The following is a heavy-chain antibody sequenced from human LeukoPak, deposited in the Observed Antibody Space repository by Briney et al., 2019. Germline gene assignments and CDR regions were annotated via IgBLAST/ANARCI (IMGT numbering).Heavy chain of an antibody. CDR3: ARLSGYLDY. CDR2: INAGNGNT. J-gene: IGHJ4*02. CDR1: GYTFTTYP. V-gene: IGHV1-3*01. Sequence: ASVKVSCKASGYTFTTYPINWVRQAPGQRLEWMGWINAGNGNTKYSQKFQGRVTITRDTSASTAYMELSSLRSEDTAVYYCARLSGYLDYWGQGTLVTVSS. D-gene: IGHD3-10*01.